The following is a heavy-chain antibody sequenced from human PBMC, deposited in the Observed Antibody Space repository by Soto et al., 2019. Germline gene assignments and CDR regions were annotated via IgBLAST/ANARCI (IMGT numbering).Heavy chain of an antibody. CDR1: GVNFSAYG. J-gene: IGHJ4*02. CDR2: LSFDASKT. D-gene: IGHD3-3*01. CDR3: RVGAAY. Sequence: QVQLVESGGGVVQPGRSLRLSCAASGVNFSAYGMHWVRQAPGTGLELVAILSFDASKTYYADSVKGRFTISRDASRNTLYVQMHSLRVEVPAVYYCRVGAAYWGQGTRVTVSS. V-gene: IGHV3-30*03.